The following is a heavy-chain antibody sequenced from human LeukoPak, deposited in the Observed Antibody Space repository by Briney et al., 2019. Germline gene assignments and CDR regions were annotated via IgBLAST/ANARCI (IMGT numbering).Heavy chain of an antibody. D-gene: IGHD6-19*01. J-gene: IGHJ2*01. V-gene: IGHV1-46*01. CDR1: GYTFTSYY. CDR2: INPSGGST. CDR3: ARDSARIPVAGVVWYFDL. Sequence: GASVKVSCKASGYTFTSYYMHWVRQAPGQGLEWMGIINPSGGSTSYAQKFQGRVTMTRDTSTSTVYMELSRLRSDDTAVYYCARDSARIPVAGVVWYFDLWGRGTLVTVSS.